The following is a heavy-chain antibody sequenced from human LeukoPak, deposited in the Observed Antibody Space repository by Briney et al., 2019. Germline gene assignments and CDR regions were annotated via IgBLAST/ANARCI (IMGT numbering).Heavy chain of an antibody. Sequence: GASVTVSFTASGGTFSSYAISWVRQAPGQGLEWMGGIIPIFGTANYAQKFQGRVTITADESTSTAYMELSSLRSEDTAVYYCARNPTRMLGNAFDIWGQGTMVTVSS. CDR3: ARNPTRMLGNAFDI. J-gene: IGHJ3*02. CDR1: GGTFSSYA. D-gene: IGHD1-14*01. CDR2: IIPIFGTA. V-gene: IGHV1-69*13.